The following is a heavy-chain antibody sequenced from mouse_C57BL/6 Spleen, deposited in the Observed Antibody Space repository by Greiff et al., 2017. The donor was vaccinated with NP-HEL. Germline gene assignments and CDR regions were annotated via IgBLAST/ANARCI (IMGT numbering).Heavy chain of an antibody. V-gene: IGHV1-82*01. D-gene: IGHD2-3*01. J-gene: IGHJ2*01. CDR3: VTWGDGYYFY. CDR1: GYAFSSSW. Sequence: VQLQQSGPELVKPGASVKFSCKAPGYAFSSSWLNWVKQRPGKGLEWIGRFYPGVGVPTSNGKFKGKATLTVEKSCSTAYMQRSSLTSEDSAVYYCVTWGDGYYFYWGQGTTLTVSS. CDR2: FYPGVGVP.